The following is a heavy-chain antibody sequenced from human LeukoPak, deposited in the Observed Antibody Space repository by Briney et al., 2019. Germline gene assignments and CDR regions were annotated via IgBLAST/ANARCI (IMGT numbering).Heavy chain of an antibody. CDR1: GGTFSSYA. D-gene: IGHD3-22*01. Sequence: SVKVSCKASGGTFSSYAISWVRQAPGQGLEWMGGIIPIFGTANYAQKFQGRVTITADESTSTAYMELSSLRSEDTAVYYCARVADSSGYYSYYFDYWGQGTLVTVSS. V-gene: IGHV1-69*13. J-gene: IGHJ4*02. CDR2: IIPIFGTA. CDR3: ARVADSSGYYSYYFDY.